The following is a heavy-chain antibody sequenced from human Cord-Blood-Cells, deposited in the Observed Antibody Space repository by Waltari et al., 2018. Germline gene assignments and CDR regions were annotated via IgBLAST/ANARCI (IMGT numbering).Heavy chain of an antibody. CDR3: ATDKNWSAFDI. Sequence: QVQLVQSGAEVKKPGASLKDSCKVSGYTLTELSMHWEREAPGKGLEWMGGFYPEDGETIYAQKFQGRVTMTEDTSTDTAYMELSSLRSEDTAVYYCATDKNWSAFDIWGQGTMVTVSS. J-gene: IGHJ3*02. CDR1: GYTLTELS. V-gene: IGHV1-24*01. D-gene: IGHD1-1*01. CDR2: FYPEDGET.